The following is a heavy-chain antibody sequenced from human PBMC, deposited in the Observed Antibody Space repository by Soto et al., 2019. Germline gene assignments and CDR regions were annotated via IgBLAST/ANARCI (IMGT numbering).Heavy chain of an antibody. V-gene: IGHV1-69*01. CDR3: GKGGVGRTPPGFY. CDR1: GGPFSRYT. D-gene: IGHD1-26*01. J-gene: IGHJ4*02. CDR2: IVPILGTA. Sequence: QVQLVQSGSEVRKPGSSVKVSCKASGGPFSRYTLSWVRQAPGQGRAWMAGIVPILGTANYAQKFQGRITGTEDESTNTAYMEVCSLASGDTALYVWGKGGVGRTPPGFYWGQGTLVTVSS.